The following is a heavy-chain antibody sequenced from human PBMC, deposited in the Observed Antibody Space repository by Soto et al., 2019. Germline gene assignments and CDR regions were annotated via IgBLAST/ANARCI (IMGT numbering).Heavy chain of an antibody. CDR1: GFTFSSYG. D-gene: IGHD6-13*01. Sequence: GGALRLSCAASGFTFSSYGMHLVRPAPGKGLEWVAVISYDGSNKYYADSVKGRFTISRDNSKNTLYLQMNSLRAEDTAVYYCAREAAAAGKPIRLNWFDPWGQGTLVTVSS. V-gene: IGHV3-30*03. CDR3: AREAAAAGKPIRLNWFDP. CDR2: ISYDGSNK. J-gene: IGHJ5*02.